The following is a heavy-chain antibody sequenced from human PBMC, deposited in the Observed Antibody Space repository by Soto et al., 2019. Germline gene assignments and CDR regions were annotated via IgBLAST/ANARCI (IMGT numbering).Heavy chain of an antibody. CDR3: AKVIKYYDFWSGYYFDY. Sequence: PGGSLRLSCAASGFTFSSHAMSWVRQAPGKGLEWVSAISGSGGSTYYADSVKGRFTISRDNSKNTLYLQMNSLRAEDTAVYYCAKVIKYYDFWSGYYFDYWGQGTLVTVSS. CDR1: GFTFSSHA. V-gene: IGHV3-23*01. CDR2: ISGSGGST. J-gene: IGHJ4*02. D-gene: IGHD3-3*01.